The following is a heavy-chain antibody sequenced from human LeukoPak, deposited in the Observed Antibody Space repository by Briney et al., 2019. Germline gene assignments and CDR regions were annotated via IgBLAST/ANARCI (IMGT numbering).Heavy chain of an antibody. CDR1: GYSISSGYY. CDR2: IYHSGST. D-gene: IGHD3-9*01. V-gene: IGHV4-38-2*02. CDR3: ARDDLHYDILTGYYNGFDY. J-gene: IGHJ4*02. Sequence: SETLSLTCAVSGYSISSGYYWGWIRRPPGKGLEWIGSIYHSGSTYYNPSLKSRVTISVDTSKNQFSLKLSSVTAADTAVYYCARDDLHYDILTGYYNGFDYWGQGTLVTVSS.